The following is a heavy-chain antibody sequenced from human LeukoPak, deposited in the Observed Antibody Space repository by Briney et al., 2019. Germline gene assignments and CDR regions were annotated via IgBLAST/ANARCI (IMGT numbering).Heavy chain of an antibody. Sequence: GRSLRLSCAASGFTFDDYAMHWVRQAPGKGLEWVSGISWNSGSIGYADSVKSRFTISRDNAKNSLYLQMNSLRAEDTALYYCAKDRIWFGELFDAFDIWGQGTMVTVSS. CDR1: GFTFDDYA. CDR3: AKDRIWFGELFDAFDI. D-gene: IGHD3-10*01. V-gene: IGHV3-9*01. CDR2: ISWNSGSI. J-gene: IGHJ3*02.